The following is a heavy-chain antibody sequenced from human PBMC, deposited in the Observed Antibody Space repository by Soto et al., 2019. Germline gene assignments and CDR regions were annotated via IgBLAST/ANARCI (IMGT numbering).Heavy chain of an antibody. Sequence: ETLSLTCTVSGGSISGRYYWAWIRQPPGKGLEWIGIIFYSGTTYYNPSLKSRVTISVDTSKNQFSLNLNSVTAADTAVYYCARQLDYYDNYRPLDPWGQGTLVTAS. D-gene: IGHD3-22*01. CDR2: IFYSGTT. CDR3: ARQLDYYDNYRPLDP. CDR1: GGSISGRYY. V-gene: IGHV4-39*01. J-gene: IGHJ5*02.